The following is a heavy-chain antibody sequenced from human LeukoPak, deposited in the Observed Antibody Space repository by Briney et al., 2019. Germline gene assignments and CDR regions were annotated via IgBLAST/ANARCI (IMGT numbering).Heavy chain of an antibody. D-gene: IGHD3-10*01. CDR3: ARDFSETLGV. V-gene: IGHV3-21*01. J-gene: IGHJ4*02. CDR2: ISASSAYM. Sequence: GGSLRLSCAASGFTFSSYALNWVRQAPGKGLEWVSSISASSAYMYYAASVKGRHTISRDNAKNSLYLQTNSLRAEDTAVYYCARDFSETLGVWGQGTLVTVSS. CDR1: GFTFSSYA.